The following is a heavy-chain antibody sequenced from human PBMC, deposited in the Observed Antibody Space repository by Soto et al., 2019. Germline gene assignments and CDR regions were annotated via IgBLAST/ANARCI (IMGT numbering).Heavy chain of an antibody. Sequence: SETLSLTCNVSGGSMNNYCWSWIRKPPGKGLEWIAYIYYSGTSNYSPSLRGRADISIDTSKKYFSLQLNSVTAADSAVYFCARGGGPYGDYYQGMDVWGQGTTVTVSS. V-gene: IGHV4-59*01. CDR3: ARGGGPYGDYYQGMDV. CDR1: GGSMNNYC. D-gene: IGHD4-17*01. CDR2: IYYSGTS. J-gene: IGHJ6*02.